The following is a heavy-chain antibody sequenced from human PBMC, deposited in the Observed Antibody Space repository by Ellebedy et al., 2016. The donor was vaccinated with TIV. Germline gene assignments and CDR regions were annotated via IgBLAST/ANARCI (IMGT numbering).Heavy chain of an antibody. CDR2: ISTSSSTI. D-gene: IGHD1-26*01. V-gene: IGHV3-48*02. CDR1: GVTFSSYS. Sequence: PGGSLRLSCAASGVTFSSYSMNWVRQPPGKGLEWVSYISTSSSTIYYAHSVKGRFTISRDNPKNPLYLQLNSLRDEDTAVYYCARAPTTGGGGSIDYWGQGTLVTVSS. J-gene: IGHJ4*02. CDR3: ARAPTTGGGGSIDY.